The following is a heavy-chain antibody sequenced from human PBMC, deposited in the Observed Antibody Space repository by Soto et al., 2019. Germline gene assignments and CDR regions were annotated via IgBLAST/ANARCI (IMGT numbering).Heavy chain of an antibody. CDR2: IIPIFGTA. D-gene: IGHD1-26*01. J-gene: IGHJ3*02. CDR3: ARGSVGATPVDAFDI. CDR1: GGTFSSYA. Sequence: RASVKVSCKASGGTFSSYAISWVRQAPGQGLEWMGGIIPIFGTANYAQKFQGRVTITADESTSTAYMELSSLRSEDTAVYYCARGSVGATPVDAFDIWGQGTMVTVSS. V-gene: IGHV1-69*13.